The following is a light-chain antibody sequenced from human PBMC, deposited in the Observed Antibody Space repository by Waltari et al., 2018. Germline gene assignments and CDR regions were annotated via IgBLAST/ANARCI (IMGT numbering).Light chain of an antibody. CDR1: SSNTGSNT. CDR2: SNN. J-gene: IGLJ3*02. V-gene: IGLV1-44*01. CDR3: AAWDDSLNGYWV. Sequence: QSVLPQPPSASGPPGQGVTISFSGSSSNTGSNTVNWYQQLPGTAPKLLIYSNNQRPSGVPDRFSGSKSGTSASLAISGLQSEDEADYYCAAWDDSLNGYWVFGGGTKLTVL.